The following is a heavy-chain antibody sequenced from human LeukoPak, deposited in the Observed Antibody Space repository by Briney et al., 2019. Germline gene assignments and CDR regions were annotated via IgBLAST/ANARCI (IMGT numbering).Heavy chain of an antibody. D-gene: IGHD3-22*01. J-gene: IGHJ4*02. CDR1: GFTFSSYS. CDR3: ARVLDRGGYSLSVLRY. Sequence: GGSLRLSCAASGFTFSSYSMNWVRQAPGEGLEWVANIKPDGSEKYYVDSVKGRFTISRDNAKNSLYLQMNSLRAEDTAVYYCARVLDRGGYSLSVLRYWGQGTLVTVSS. V-gene: IGHV3-7*01. CDR2: IKPDGSEK.